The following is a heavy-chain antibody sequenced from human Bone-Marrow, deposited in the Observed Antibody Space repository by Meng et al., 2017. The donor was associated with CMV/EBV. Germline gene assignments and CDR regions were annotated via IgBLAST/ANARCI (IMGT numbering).Heavy chain of an antibody. V-gene: IGHV3-48*03. J-gene: IGHJ6*02. CDR2: ISSSGSTI. D-gene: IGHD2-21*01. CDR1: GFTFSSYE. Sequence: GESLKISCAASGFTFSSYEMNWVRQAPGKGLEWVSYISSSGSTIYYADSVKGRFTISRDNAKNSLYLQMNSLRAEDTAVYYCASEGCGGDCYSFRSFYYYYGMDVWGQGTTVTVSS. CDR3: ASEGCGGDCYSFRSFYYYYGMDV.